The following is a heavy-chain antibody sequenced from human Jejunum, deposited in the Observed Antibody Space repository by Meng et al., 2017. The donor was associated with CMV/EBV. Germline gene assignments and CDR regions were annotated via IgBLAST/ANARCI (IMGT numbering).Heavy chain of an antibody. CDR2: INPNTGDT. CDR1: ESTFIDYY. V-gene: IGHV1-2*02. J-gene: IGHJ4*02. D-gene: IGHD3-16*01. Sequence: SESTFIDYYIHWVRQAPGQGLEWMGWINPNTGDTNYAQNFQGRVTMTRDMSINTVYMALTRVRSDDTAVYYCAKDGGSYLDYYFDYWGQGTLVTVSS. CDR3: AKDGGSYLDYYFDY.